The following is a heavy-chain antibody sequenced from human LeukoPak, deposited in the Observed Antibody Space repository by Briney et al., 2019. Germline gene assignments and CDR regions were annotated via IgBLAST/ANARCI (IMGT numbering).Heavy chain of an antibody. J-gene: IGHJ4*02. CDR3: AGGSYYGSGSRPGYIEH. V-gene: IGHV3-53*01. D-gene: IGHD3-10*01. CDR1: GFSVNNNY. CDR2: MDNFGYR. Sequence: GGSLRLYCAASGFSVNNNYMNWVRQATGKGLEWVSLMDNFGYRHYADSVEGRVTISRDSSRNTVYLQLNSLRAEDTAVYYCAGGSYYGSGSRPGYIEHWGQGTLVTVSS.